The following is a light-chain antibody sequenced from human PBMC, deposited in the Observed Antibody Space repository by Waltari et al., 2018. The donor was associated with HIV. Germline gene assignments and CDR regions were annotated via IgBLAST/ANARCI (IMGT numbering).Light chain of an antibody. J-gene: IGLJ1*01. CDR1: NIGDKH. CDR3: QVFENSRDQA. Sequence: YVLTQPPSVSVAPGKTATITCGGNNIGDKHVHWYQQKSGPAPVLVIYDDKLRPSGIPARLAGSNSGDTATLTISGVEVGDEAEYYCQVFENSRDQAFGTGTKVTVL. CDR2: DDK. V-gene: IGLV3-21*01.